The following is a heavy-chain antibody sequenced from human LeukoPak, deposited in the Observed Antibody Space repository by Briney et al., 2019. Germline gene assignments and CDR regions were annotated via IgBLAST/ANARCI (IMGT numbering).Heavy chain of an antibody. J-gene: IGHJ5*02. V-gene: IGHV4-31*03. CDR1: GGSISSGGYY. CDR3: ARYYDFWGGNWFDP. CDR2: IYYSGST. Sequence: SETLSLSCTVSGGSISSGGYYWSWIRQHPGKGLEWIGYIYYSGSTYYNPSLKSRVTISVDTSKNQFSLKLSSVTAADTAVYYCARYYDFWGGNWFDPWGQGTLVTVSS. D-gene: IGHD3-3*01.